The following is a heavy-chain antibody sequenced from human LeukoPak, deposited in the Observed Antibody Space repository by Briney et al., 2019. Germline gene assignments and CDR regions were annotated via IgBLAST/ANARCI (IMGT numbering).Heavy chain of an antibody. CDR3: TRRAYSDGYVDY. D-gene: IGHD5-18*01. Sequence: GGSRRLSCAASGFTFSSYAMSWVRQAPGKGLEWVGFIRSKAYGGTTQYAASVKGRFTISRDDSESIAYLQMNSLKTEDTAVYYCTRRAYSDGYVDYWGQGTLVTVSS. CDR2: IRSKAYGGTT. J-gene: IGHJ4*02. V-gene: IGHV3-49*04. CDR1: GFTFSSYA.